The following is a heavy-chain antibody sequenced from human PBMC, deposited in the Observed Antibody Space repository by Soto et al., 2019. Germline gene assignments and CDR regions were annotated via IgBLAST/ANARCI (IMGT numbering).Heavy chain of an antibody. V-gene: IGHV1-18*01. CDR2: ISAYNGNT. CDR1: GYTFTSYG. Sequence: QVQLVQSGAEVKKPGASVKVSCKASGYTFTSYGISWVRQAPGQGLEWMGWISAYNGNTNYAQKLQGRVTMTTDTSTSTAYMELRSLRSDDTAVYYCARKYDIVTGVGKGAFDIWGQGTMVTVSS. J-gene: IGHJ3*02. CDR3: ARKYDIVTGVGKGAFDI. D-gene: IGHD3-9*01.